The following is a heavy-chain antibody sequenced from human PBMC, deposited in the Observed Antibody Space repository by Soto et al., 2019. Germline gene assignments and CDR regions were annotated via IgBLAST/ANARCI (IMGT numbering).Heavy chain of an antibody. CDR1: GFTFSSYG. Sequence: QVQLVESGGGVVQPGRSLRLSCAASGFTFSSYGMHWVRQAPGKGLEWVAVMSWDGSDEFYEETAKGRFTVSRDNSRNTLYLQMNSLRPEDTAVYYCAKEGCSGGICYGFDYWGQGTLVTVSS. CDR2: MSWDGSDE. V-gene: IGHV3-30*18. CDR3: AKEGCSGGICYGFDY. D-gene: IGHD2-15*01. J-gene: IGHJ4*02.